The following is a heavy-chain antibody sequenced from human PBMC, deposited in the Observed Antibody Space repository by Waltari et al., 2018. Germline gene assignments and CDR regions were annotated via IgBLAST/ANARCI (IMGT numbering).Heavy chain of an antibody. J-gene: IGHJ5*02. V-gene: IGHV4-38-2*01. CDR1: GYVISTGFF. D-gene: IGHD2-2*03. CDR3: ARQTLGYCTSAACRRLET. CDR2: IYQYGTT. Sequence: QVQLQESGPGLVRPSETLSLTCDVSGYVISTGFFWGWIRQPPGKGLEWIGNIYQYGTTYYNPSLKHRLMISLDTSKNQFSLRLNFVDVADTAVYYCARQTLGYCTSAACRRLETWGQGILVTVSS.